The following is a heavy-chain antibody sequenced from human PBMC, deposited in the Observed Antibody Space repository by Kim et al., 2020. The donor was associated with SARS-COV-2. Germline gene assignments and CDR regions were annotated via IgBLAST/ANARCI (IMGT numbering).Heavy chain of an antibody. D-gene: IGHD3-9*01. CDR2: INPSGGST. Sequence: ASVKVSCKASGYTFTSYYMHWVRQAPGQGLEWMGIINPSGGSTSYAQKFQGRVTMTRDTSTSTVYMELSSLRSEDTAVYYCARDGWAVADILTGYYCYFDYWGQGTLVTVSS. V-gene: IGHV1-46*01. CDR1: GYTFTSYY. J-gene: IGHJ4*02. CDR3: ARDGWAVADILTGYYCYFDY.